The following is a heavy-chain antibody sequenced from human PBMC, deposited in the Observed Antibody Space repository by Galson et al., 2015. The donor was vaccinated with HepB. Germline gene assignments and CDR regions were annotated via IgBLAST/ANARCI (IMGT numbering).Heavy chain of an antibody. CDR3: ARGAYYPSQDTFDY. V-gene: IGHV3-30*03. Sequence: SLRLSCAGSGFTFSTYGIHWVRQAPGTGLEWVAFISYDGSHKYYADSVKGRLTISTDKSKRTLNLQMSSLRGDDTAVYYCARGAYYPSQDTFDYWGQGTLVTVSS. D-gene: IGHD3-22*01. CDR2: ISYDGSHK. CDR1: GFTFSTYG. J-gene: IGHJ4*02.